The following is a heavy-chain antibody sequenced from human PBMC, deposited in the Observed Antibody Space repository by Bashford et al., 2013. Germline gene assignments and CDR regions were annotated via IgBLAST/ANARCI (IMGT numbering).Heavy chain of an antibody. D-gene: IGHD2-21*01. CDR1: GGTFSSYA. V-gene: IGHV1-69*13. CDR2: IIPIFGTA. CDR3: ARAGGYCGGDCSPNRQYYYYGMDV. J-gene: IGHJ6*02. Sequence: SVKVSCKASGGTFSSYAISWVRQAPGQGLEWMGGIIPIFGTANYAQKFQGRVTITADESTSTAYMELSSLRSEDTAVYYCARAGGYCGGDCSPNRQYYYYGMDVWGQGTTVTVSS.